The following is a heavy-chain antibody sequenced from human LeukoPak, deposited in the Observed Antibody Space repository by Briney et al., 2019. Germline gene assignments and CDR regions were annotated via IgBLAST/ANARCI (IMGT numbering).Heavy chain of an antibody. CDR3: ARGSSTRLTLFDP. J-gene: IGHJ5*02. CDR2: INHSGST. Sequence: SETLSLTCAVYGGSFSGYYRSWIRQPPGKGLEWIGEINHSGSTNYNPSLKSRVTISVDTSKNQFSLKLSSVTAADTAVYYCARGSSTRLTLFDPWGQGTLVTVSS. CDR1: GGSFSGYY. V-gene: IGHV4-34*01. D-gene: IGHD2-2*01.